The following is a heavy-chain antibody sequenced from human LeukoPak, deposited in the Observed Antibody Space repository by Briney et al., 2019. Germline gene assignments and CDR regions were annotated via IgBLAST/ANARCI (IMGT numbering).Heavy chain of an antibody. CDR3: AIPAQELIVVVPWAFDI. CDR2: IIPIFGTA. CDR1: GGTFSSYA. D-gene: IGHD3-22*01. J-gene: IGHJ3*02. Sequence: GASVKVSCKASGGTFSSYAISWVRQAPGQGLEWMGGIIPIFGTANYAQKFQGRVTIAADESTSTAYMELSSLRSEDTAVYYCAIPAQELIVVVPWAFDIWGQGTMVTVSS. V-gene: IGHV1-69*01.